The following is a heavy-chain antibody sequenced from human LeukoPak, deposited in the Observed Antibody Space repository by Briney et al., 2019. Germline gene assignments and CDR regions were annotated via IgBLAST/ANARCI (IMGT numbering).Heavy chain of an antibody. D-gene: IGHD6-6*01. CDR2: IYTSGST. CDR1: GGSISSYY. CDR3: ASTIEYSNSLRDY. J-gene: IGHJ4*02. Sequence: PSETLSLTCTVSGGSISSYYWSWIRQPAGKGLEWIGRIYTSGSTNFNPSLNSRVTMSLDKSKNQFSLKLSSVTAADTAVYYCASTIEYSNSLRDYWGQGTLVTVSS. V-gene: IGHV4-4*07.